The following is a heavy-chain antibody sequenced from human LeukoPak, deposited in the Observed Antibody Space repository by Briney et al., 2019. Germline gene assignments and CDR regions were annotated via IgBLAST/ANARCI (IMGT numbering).Heavy chain of an antibody. CDR1: GGSISSYY. V-gene: IGHV4-59*01. CDR2: IYYSGST. CDR3: ARGGGYPIFDY. Sequence: TSETLSLTXTVSGGSISSYYWSWIRQPPGKGLEWIGYIYYSGSTNYNPSLKSRVTISVDTSKNQFSLKLSSVTAADTAVYYCARGGGYPIFDYWGQGTLVTVSS. J-gene: IGHJ4*02. D-gene: IGHD2-15*01.